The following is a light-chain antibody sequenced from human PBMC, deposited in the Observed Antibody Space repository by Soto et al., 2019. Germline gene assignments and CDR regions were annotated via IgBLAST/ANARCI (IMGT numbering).Light chain of an antibody. V-gene: IGKV1-39*01. CDR2: AAS. Sequence: DIQMTQSPSSLSASVGDRVTITCRASQSISSYLTWYQQKPGKAPKLLIYAASSLQSGVPSRFSGSGSGTDFTRSISSLQTEDFATYYCQQSYSTLYTFGQGTKLEIK. CDR3: QQSYSTLYT. CDR1: QSISSY. J-gene: IGKJ2*01.